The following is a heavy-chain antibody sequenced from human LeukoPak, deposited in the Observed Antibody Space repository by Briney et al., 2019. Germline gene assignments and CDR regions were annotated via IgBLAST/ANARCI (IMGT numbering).Heavy chain of an antibody. CDR1: GYTFTSYG. V-gene: IGHV1-18*01. Sequence: GASVKVPCKASGYTFTSYGISWVRQAPGQGLEWMRWISAYNGNTNYAQKLQGRVTMTTDTSTSTAYMELRSLRSDDTAVYYCARAAAGPNHWFDPWGQGTLVTVSS. J-gene: IGHJ5*02. D-gene: IGHD6-13*01. CDR2: ISAYNGNT. CDR3: ARAAAGPNHWFDP.